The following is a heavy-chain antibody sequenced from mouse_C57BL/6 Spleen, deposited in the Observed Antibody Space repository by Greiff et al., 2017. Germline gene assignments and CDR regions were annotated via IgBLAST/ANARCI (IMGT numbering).Heavy chain of an antibody. D-gene: IGHD2-4*01. J-gene: IGHJ4*01. CDR3: ARSRGRPSGYYYDYDGEAMDY. CDR1: GYSFTDYN. CDR2: INPNYGTT. Sequence: VQLKESGPELVKPGASVKISCKASGYSFTDYNMNWVKQSNGKSLEWIGVINPNYGTTSYNQKFKGKATLTVDQSSSTAYMQLNSQTSEDSAVYYCARSRGRPSGYYYDYDGEAMDYWGQGTSVTVSS. V-gene: IGHV1-39*01.